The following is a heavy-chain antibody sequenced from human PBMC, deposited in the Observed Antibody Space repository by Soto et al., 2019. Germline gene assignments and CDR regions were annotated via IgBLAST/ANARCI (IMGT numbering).Heavy chain of an antibody. CDR2: INHSGST. CDR3: AREKITGLFDY. Sequence: PSETLSLTCAVYGGSFSGYYWTWIRQPPGTGLEWIGEINHSGSTNYNQSLKSRVTISVDTSKNQFSLKLTSVTAADTAVYYCAREKITGLFDYWGQGNLVTVSS. J-gene: IGHJ4*02. D-gene: IGHD2-8*02. V-gene: IGHV4-34*01. CDR1: GGSFSGYY.